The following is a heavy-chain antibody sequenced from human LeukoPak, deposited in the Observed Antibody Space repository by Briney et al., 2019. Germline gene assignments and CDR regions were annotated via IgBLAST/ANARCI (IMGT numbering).Heavy chain of an antibody. CDR3: ARAGYSYGYRMNYYYYYYMDV. D-gene: IGHD5-18*01. CDR1: GFTFDDYG. Sequence: GGSLRLSCAASGFTFDDYGMSWVRQAPGKGLEWVSGINWNGGSTGYADSVKGRFTISRDNAKNSLYLQMNSLRAEDTALYYCARAGYSYGYRMNYYYYYYMDVWGKGTTVTVSS. CDR2: INWNGGST. V-gene: IGHV3-20*04. J-gene: IGHJ6*03.